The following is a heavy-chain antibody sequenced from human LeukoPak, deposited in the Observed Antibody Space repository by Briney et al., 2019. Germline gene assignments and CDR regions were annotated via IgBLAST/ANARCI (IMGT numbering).Heavy chain of an antibody. Sequence: GVSVKVSCKASGYTFTSYGISWVRQAPGQGLEWMGWVSTYNGNTKYAQNLQGRVTTTTDTSASTAYMELSSLRSEDTAVYYCARGSSGWLFDYWGQGTLVTVSS. CDR2: VSTYNGNT. D-gene: IGHD6-19*01. CDR3: ARGSSGWLFDY. V-gene: IGHV1-18*01. CDR1: GYTFTSYG. J-gene: IGHJ4*02.